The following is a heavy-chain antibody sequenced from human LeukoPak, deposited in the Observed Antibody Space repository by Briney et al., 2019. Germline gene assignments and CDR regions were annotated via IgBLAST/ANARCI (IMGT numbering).Heavy chain of an antibody. CDR3: ARRAGSYSHSYDY. Sequence: PGGSLRLSCAASGFTFSSYSMNWVRQAPGKGLEWVSSISSSSSYIYYADSVRGRFIISRDTSKNTLYLQMNSLRAEDTAIYYCARRAGSYSHSYDYWGQGTLVTVSS. J-gene: IGHJ4*02. CDR2: ISSSSSYI. V-gene: IGHV3-21*04. D-gene: IGHD2-15*01. CDR1: GFTFSSYS.